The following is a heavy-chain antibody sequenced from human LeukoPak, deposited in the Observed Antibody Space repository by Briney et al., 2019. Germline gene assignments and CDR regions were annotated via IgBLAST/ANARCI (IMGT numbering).Heavy chain of an antibody. CDR1: GGTFSSYA. Sequence: VASVKVSCKASGGTFSSYAISWVRQAPGQGLEWMGGIIPIFGTANYAQKFQGRVTITADKSTSTAYMELSGLRSEDTAVYYCARAIVVVVAAYRVAFDIWGQGTMVTVSS. D-gene: IGHD2-15*01. V-gene: IGHV1-69*06. CDR3: ARAIVVVVAAYRVAFDI. J-gene: IGHJ3*02. CDR2: IIPIFGTA.